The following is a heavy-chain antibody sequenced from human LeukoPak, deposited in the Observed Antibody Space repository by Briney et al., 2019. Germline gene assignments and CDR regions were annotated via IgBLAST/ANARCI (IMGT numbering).Heavy chain of an antibody. CDR3: ARESVRFGVVKEGDL. J-gene: IGHJ5*02. D-gene: IGHD3-3*01. V-gene: IGHV1-69*04. CDR1: GGSLSDSA. Sequence: GASVKVPCKASGGSLSDSAVFWVRQAPGHGLEWMGKIIVSLGITDYAQKFQDRVTITADKTTSTAYMELSSLRSDDTAVYYCARESVRFGVVKEGDLWGQGTLVSVSS. CDR2: IIVSLGIT.